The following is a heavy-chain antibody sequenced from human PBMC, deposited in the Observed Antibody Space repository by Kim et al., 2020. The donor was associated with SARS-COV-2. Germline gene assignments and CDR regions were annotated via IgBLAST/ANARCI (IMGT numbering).Heavy chain of an antibody. J-gene: IGHJ3*02. CDR2: IYSGGST. D-gene: IGHD3-10*01. V-gene: IGHV3-53*01. CDR1: GFTVSSNY. CDR3: AREPLWFGELDAFDI. Sequence: GGSLRLSCAASGFTVSSNYMSWVRQAPGKGLEWVSVIYSGGSTYYADSVKGRFTISRDNSKNTLYLQMNSLRAEDTAVYYCAREPLWFGELDAFDIWGQGTMVTVSS.